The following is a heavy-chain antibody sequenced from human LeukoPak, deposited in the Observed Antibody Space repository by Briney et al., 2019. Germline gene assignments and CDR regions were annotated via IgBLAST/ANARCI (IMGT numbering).Heavy chain of an antibody. CDR3: ARGLRLYSGYDFLRY. Sequence: SETLSLTRIVSGGSISSSGYYWGWIRQPPGKGLEWIGSMYHSGNTYYNPSLKSRVIISVDTSKNQFSLKLSSVTAADTAVYYCARGLRLYSGYDFLRYWGQGTLVTVSS. J-gene: IGHJ4*02. D-gene: IGHD5-12*01. V-gene: IGHV4-39*01. CDR2: MYHSGNT. CDR1: GGSISSSGYY.